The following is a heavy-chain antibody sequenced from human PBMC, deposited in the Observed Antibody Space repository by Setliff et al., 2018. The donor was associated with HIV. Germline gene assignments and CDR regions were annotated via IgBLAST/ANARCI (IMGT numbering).Heavy chain of an antibody. J-gene: IGHJ6*03. Sequence: LRLSCAASGFTFSDYYMSWIRQAPGKGLEWVSEISSSGITTYYRDSVKGRFTISRDTAKNSLFLQMNSLRAEDTAMYYCTRNIGSGTYWGGWYYMDVWGKGTTVTVSS. D-gene: IGHD1-26*01. CDR2: ISSSGITT. CDR3: TRNIGSGTYWGGWYYMDV. V-gene: IGHV3-11*01. CDR1: GFTFSDYY.